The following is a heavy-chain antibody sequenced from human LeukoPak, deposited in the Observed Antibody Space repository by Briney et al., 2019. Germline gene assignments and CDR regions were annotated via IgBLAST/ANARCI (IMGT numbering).Heavy chain of an antibody. D-gene: IGHD6-6*01. CDR2: IWYGGSNK. V-gene: IGHV3-30*18. J-gene: IGHJ4*02. CDR3: AKDREYSSSGGFDY. Sequence: GRSLRLSCAASGFTFSSYGMHWVRQAPGKGLEWVAVIWYGGSNKYYADSVKGRFTISRDNSKNTLYLQMNSLRAEDTAVYYCAKDREYSSSGGFDYWGQGTLVTVSS. CDR1: GFTFSSYG.